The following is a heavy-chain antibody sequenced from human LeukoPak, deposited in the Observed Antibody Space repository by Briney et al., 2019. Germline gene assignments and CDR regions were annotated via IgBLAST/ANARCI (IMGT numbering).Heavy chain of an antibody. CDR2: IYYSGST. CDR3: ARYPTRYCSGGSCYYYYYMDV. V-gene: IGHV4-39*07. J-gene: IGHJ6*03. D-gene: IGHD2-15*01. Sequence: SETLSLTCTVSGGSISSSSYYWGWIRQPPGKGLEWIGSIYYSGSTYYNPSLKSRVTISVDTSKNQFSLKLSSVTAADTAVYYCARYPTRYCSGGSCYYYYYMDVWGKGTTVTVSS. CDR1: GGSISSSSYY.